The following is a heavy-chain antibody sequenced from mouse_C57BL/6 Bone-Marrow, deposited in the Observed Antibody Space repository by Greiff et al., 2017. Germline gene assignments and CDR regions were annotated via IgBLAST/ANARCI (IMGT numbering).Heavy chain of an antibody. CDR2: IDPSDSYT. Sequence: QVQLQQPGAELVKPGASVKLSCTASGYTFTSYWMQWVKQRPGQGLEWIGEIDPSDSYTNYNQKFKGKATLTVDTSSSTAYMQLSSLTSEESAVYYCARVPVTTVVHFDYWGQGTTLTVSS. J-gene: IGHJ2*01. CDR1: GYTFTSYW. V-gene: IGHV1-50*01. CDR3: ARVPVTTVVHFDY. D-gene: IGHD1-1*01.